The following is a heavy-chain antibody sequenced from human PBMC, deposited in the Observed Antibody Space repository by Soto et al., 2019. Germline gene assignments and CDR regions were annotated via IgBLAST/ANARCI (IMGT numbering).Heavy chain of an antibody. D-gene: IGHD1-1*01. V-gene: IGHV3-48*01. CDR1: GFTFGSYS. J-gene: IGHJ6*03. Sequence: EVQLVESGGGLVQPGGSLRLSCAASGFTFGSYSMNWVRQAPGKGLEWVAYIISSSSTIYYADSVKGRFTISRDNAKNSLYLQMNSLRAEDTAVYYYARRSPGTTTTSSYYYYMDVWGKGTTVTVSS. CDR2: IISSSSTI. CDR3: ARRSPGTTTTSSYYYYMDV.